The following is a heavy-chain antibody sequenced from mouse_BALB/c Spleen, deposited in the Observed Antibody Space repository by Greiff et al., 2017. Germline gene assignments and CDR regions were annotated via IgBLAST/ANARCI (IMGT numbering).Heavy chain of an antibody. V-gene: IGHV3-8*02. J-gene: IGHJ1*01. Sequence: EVKLVESGPSLVKPSQTLSLTCSVTGDSITSGYWNWIRKFPGNKLEYMGYISYSGSTYYNPSLKSRISITRDTSKNQYYLQLNSVTTEDTATYYCARWILGPWYFDVWGAGTTVTVSS. CDR1: GDSITSGY. D-gene: IGHD4-1*01. CDR2: ISYSGST. CDR3: ARWILGPWYFDV.